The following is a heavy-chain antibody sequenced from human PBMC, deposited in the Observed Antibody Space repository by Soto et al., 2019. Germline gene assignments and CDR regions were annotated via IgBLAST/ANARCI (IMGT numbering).Heavy chain of an antibody. CDR3: ARPPSHYDYSGMDV. CDR2: IIPIFGTA. V-gene: IGHV1-69*12. J-gene: IGHJ6*02. CDR1: GGTFSSYA. Sequence: QVQLVQSGAEVKKPGSSVKVSCKASGGTFSSYAISWVRQAPGQGLEWMGGIIPIFGTADYAQKFQGRVTITADESTSTASMDLSSLRSEDTAVYYCARPPSHYDYSGMDVWGQGTTVTVSS. D-gene: IGHD7-27*01.